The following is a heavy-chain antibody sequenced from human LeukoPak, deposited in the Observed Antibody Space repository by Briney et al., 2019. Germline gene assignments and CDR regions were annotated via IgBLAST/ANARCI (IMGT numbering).Heavy chain of an antibody. CDR3: ARDGGWDYVWGSYRTRYYFDY. V-gene: IGHV4-39*07. Sequence: PSETLSLTCTVSGGSISSSNYYWGWIRQSPGKGLEWIGSIYYSGSTYYNPSLKSRVTLSVDTSKNQYSLKVTSVTAADTAVYYCARDGGWDYVWGSYRTRYYFDYWGQGTLVTVSS. D-gene: IGHD3-16*02. CDR2: IYYSGST. CDR1: GGSISSSNYY. J-gene: IGHJ4*02.